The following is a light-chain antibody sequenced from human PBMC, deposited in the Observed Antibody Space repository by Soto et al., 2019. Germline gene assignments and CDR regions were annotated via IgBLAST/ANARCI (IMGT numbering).Light chain of an antibody. CDR2: GNS. CDR1: SSNIGAGYD. V-gene: IGLV1-40*01. Sequence: QSVLTQPPSVSGAPGQRVTISCTGSSSNIGAGYDVHWYQQLPGTAPKLLIYGNSNRPSVVPDRFSGSKSGTSASLAITGLQAEDEADYYCQSDDSSLSGSYVFGTGTKRTVL. CDR3: QSDDSSLSGSYV. J-gene: IGLJ1*01.